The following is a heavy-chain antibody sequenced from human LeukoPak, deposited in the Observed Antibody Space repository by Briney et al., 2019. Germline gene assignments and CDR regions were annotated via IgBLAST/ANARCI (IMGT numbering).Heavy chain of an antibody. CDR2: INHSGST. D-gene: IGHD2-21*01. Sequence: PSETLSLTCAVYGGSFSGYYWSWIRQPPGKGLEWIGEINHSGSTNYNPTLKSRVTISVDTSKNQFFLKLSAVTAADTAVYYCAKDRSINAFDIWGQGTVVTVSS. J-gene: IGHJ3*02. CDR3: AKDRSINAFDI. CDR1: GGSFSGYY. V-gene: IGHV4-34*01.